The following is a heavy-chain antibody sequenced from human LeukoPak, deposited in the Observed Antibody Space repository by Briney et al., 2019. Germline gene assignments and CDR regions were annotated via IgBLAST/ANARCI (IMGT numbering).Heavy chain of an antibody. J-gene: IGHJ6*02. D-gene: IGHD4-17*01. V-gene: IGHV3-23*01. CDR2: ISGSGGST. CDR1: GFTFSSYA. Sequence: GGSLRLSCVVSGFTFSSYAMSWVRQAPGKGLEWVSAISGSGGSTYYADPVKGRFTISRDNSKNTLYMQMNSLRAEDTAVYYCAKGNGDHYYYGMDVWGQGTTVTVSS. CDR3: AKGNGDHYYYGMDV.